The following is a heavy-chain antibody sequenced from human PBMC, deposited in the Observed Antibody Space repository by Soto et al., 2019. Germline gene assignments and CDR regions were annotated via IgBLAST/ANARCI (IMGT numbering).Heavy chain of an antibody. J-gene: IGHJ2*01. V-gene: IGHV3-7*01. CDR2: IGQDGTDT. D-gene: IGHD4-4*01. CDR3: ARDPLSYSHYAQPYRYFAL. CDR1: GIAFSRCL. Sequence: EAQLVESGGGLVQPGGSLRLSCGASGIAFSRCLMSWVRQAPGKGLEWVASIGQDGTDTDYVDSVKGRFAISRDNPKNSLSLQMNSPRAAATAAYYCARDPLSYSHYAQPYRYFALWGRGTRVTASS.